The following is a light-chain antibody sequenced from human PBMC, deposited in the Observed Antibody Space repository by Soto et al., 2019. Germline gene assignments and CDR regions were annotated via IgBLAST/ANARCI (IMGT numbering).Light chain of an antibody. J-gene: IGKJ4*01. CDR3: QQYNTYSAT. CDR1: PSVSNS. Sequence: PGERATLSCRASPSVSNSLAWYQHKPGQAPRLLMYDTSTRATGIPARFSGSGSGTEFTLTISSLQPDDFATYYCQQYNTYSATFGGGTKVDIK. CDR2: DTS. V-gene: IGKV3-15*01.